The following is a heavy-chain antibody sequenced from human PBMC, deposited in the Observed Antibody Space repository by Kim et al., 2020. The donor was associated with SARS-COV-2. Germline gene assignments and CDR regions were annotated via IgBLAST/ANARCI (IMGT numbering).Heavy chain of an antibody. V-gene: IGHV3-48*03. CDR3: ARGRSTSAYYYYYMDV. D-gene: IGHD2-2*01. Sequence: VKRRFTISRDNAKNSLYLQMNSLRAEDTAVYYCARGRSTSAYYYYYMDVWGKGTTVTVSS. J-gene: IGHJ6*03.